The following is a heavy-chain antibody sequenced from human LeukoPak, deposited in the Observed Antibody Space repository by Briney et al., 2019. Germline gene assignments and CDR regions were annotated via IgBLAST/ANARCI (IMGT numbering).Heavy chain of an antibody. Sequence: SVKVSCKASGGTFSSYAISWVRQAPGQGLEWMGGIIPIFGTANYAQKFQGRVTITADESTSTAYMELSSLRSEDTAVYYCARDNPNTYYDFWSGYPIPFYGMDVWGQGTTVTVSS. CDR3: ARDNPNTYYDFWSGYPIPFYGMDV. CDR1: GGTFSSYA. D-gene: IGHD3-3*01. CDR2: IIPIFGTA. J-gene: IGHJ6*02. V-gene: IGHV1-69*13.